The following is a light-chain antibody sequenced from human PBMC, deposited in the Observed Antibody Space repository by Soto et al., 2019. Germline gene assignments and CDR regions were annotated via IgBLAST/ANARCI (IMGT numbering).Light chain of an antibody. CDR3: QQYNSYSWT. CDR1: QGIGNF. Sequence: DIQLTQSPSFLSASVGDRVTITFRASQGIGNFLAWYQHTPGKAPNLLISAASTLQSGVPSRFSGSGSGTEFTLTITSLQPDDFATYYCQQYNSYSWTFGQGTKVDIK. CDR2: AAS. V-gene: IGKV1-9*01. J-gene: IGKJ1*01.